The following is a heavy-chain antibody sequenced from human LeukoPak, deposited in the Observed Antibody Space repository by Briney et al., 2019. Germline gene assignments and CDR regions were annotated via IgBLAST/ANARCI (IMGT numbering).Heavy chain of an antibody. CDR1: GGSISSSSYY. J-gene: IGHJ5*02. CDR2: IYYSGST. CDR3: ARDRASITMIVVVPGSWFDP. V-gene: IGHV4-39*07. Sequence: SETLSLTCTVSGGSISSSSYYWGWIRQPPGKGLEWIGSIYYSGSTYYNPSLKSRVTISVDTSKNQFSLKLSSVTAADTAVYYCARDRASITMIVVVPGSWFDPWGQGTLVTVSS. D-gene: IGHD3-22*01.